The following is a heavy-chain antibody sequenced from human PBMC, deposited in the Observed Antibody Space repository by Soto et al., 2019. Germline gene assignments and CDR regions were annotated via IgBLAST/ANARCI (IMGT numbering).Heavy chain of an antibody. CDR1: GFSLTNTGVG. V-gene: IGHV2-5*01. CDR2: VSWRDDV. CDR3: AHTGLLYSAYGWFGP. Sequence: QITLKESGPTLLKPTQALTLTCRFSGFSLTNTGVGVGWIRQSPGKALEWLALVSWRDDVRYNPALKSRLTITKDTSKDQVALTLTNVAPVDTATYYCAHTGLLYSAYGWFGPWGQGTLVTVSS. D-gene: IGHD2-21*01. J-gene: IGHJ5*02.